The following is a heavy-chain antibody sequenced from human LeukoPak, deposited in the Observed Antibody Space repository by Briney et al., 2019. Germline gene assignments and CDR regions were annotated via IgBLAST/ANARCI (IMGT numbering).Heavy chain of an antibody. CDR2: IYHDRTT. V-gene: IGHV4-4*02. CDR1: GDSITAPKW. Sequence: SETLSLTCTVSGDSITAPKWWSWVRQAPEEGLEWIGEIYHDRTTSFNPSLKSRLTISVDKSANQFFLNLNSVSATDTAVYYCVGRGLYGGTWLFEYWGQGALVTVSS. CDR3: VGRGLYGGTWLFEY. J-gene: IGHJ4*02. D-gene: IGHD2-8*01.